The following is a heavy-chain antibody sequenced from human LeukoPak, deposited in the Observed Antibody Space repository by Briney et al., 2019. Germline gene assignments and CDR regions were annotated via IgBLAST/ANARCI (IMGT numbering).Heavy chain of an antibody. D-gene: IGHD3-22*01. CDR2: INPNSGGT. J-gene: IGHJ6*02. Sequence: ASVKVSCKASGYTFTGYYMHWVRQAPGQGLEWMGWINPNSGGTNYAQKFQGRVTMTRDTSISTAYMELSRLRSDDTAVYYCARDYYDSSGYYRGMDVWGQGTTVTVSS. CDR3: ARDYYDSSGYYRGMDV. V-gene: IGHV1-2*02. CDR1: GYTFTGYY.